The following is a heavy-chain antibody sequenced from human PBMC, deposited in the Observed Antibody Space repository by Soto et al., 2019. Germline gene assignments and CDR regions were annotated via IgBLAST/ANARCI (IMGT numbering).Heavy chain of an antibody. D-gene: IGHD6-6*01. Sequence: SETLSLTCTVSGGSISSYYWSWIRQPPGKGLEWIGYIYYSGSTNYNPSLKSRVTISVDTSKNQFSLKLSSVTAADTAVYYCARDFDSSSDSYYYYGMDVWGQGTTVTVSS. J-gene: IGHJ6*02. CDR2: IYYSGST. CDR1: GGSISSYY. CDR3: ARDFDSSSDSYYYYGMDV. V-gene: IGHV4-59*01.